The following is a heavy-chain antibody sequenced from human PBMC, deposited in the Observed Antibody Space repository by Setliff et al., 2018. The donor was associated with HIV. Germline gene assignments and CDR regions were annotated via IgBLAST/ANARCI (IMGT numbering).Heavy chain of an antibody. D-gene: IGHD3-22*01. J-gene: IGHJ2*01. V-gene: IGHV1-18*01. CDR1: GYTFSNYG. CDR2: ISPYNGNT. Sequence: ASVKVSCKASGYTFSNYGISWVRQAPGQGLEWMGWISPYNGNTNYVQKLQGRVTITTDTSTSTAYMELRSLRSDDTALYYCARGRNYYDRGGYFDLWGRGTLVTVSS. CDR3: ARGRNYYDRGGYFDL.